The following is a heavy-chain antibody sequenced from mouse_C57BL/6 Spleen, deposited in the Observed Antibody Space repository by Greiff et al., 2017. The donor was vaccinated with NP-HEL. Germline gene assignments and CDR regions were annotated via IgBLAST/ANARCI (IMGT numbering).Heavy chain of an antibody. J-gene: IGHJ2*01. V-gene: IGHV5-4*01. CDR1: GFTFSSYA. CDR3: ARAGYYYGSSLFDY. D-gene: IGHD1-1*01. Sequence: EVQGVESGGGLVKPGGSLKLSCAASGFTFSSYAMSWVRQTPEKRLEWVATISDGGSYTYYPDNVKGRFTISRDNAKNNLYLQMSHLKSEDTAMYYCARAGYYYGSSLFDYWGQGTTLTVSS. CDR2: ISDGGSYT.